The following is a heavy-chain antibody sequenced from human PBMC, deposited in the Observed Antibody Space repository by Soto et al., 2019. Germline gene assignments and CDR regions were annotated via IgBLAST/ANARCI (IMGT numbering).Heavy chain of an antibody. Sequence: SETLSLTCTVSGGSISSGGYYWSWIRQHPGKGLEWIGYIYYSGSTYYNPSLKSRVTISVDTSKNQFSLKLSSVTAADTAVYYCARDLPEQQLSLGYYYYYKDVWGKGTTVTVSS. J-gene: IGHJ6*03. V-gene: IGHV4-31*03. CDR3: ARDLPEQQLSLGYYYYYKDV. CDR1: GGSISSGGYY. D-gene: IGHD6-13*01. CDR2: IYYSGST.